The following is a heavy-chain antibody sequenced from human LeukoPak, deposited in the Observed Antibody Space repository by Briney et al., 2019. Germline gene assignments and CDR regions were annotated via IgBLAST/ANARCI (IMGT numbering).Heavy chain of an antibody. J-gene: IGHJ5*02. V-gene: IGHV3-23*01. CDR3: AKATGYDYGSWFDP. CDR1: GFAFSTYA. D-gene: IGHD5-12*01. CDR2: ITGSGSRT. Sequence: GGSLRLSCAASGFAFSTYAMSWVRQAPGKGLEWVSQITGSGSRTYYADSVKGRFTISRDQSKKMLYLQMDSLRAQDTAVYYCAKATGYDYGSWFDPWGQGTLVSVSS.